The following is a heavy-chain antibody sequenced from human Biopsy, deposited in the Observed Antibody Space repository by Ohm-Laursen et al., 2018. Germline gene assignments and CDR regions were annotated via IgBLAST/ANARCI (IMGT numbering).Heavy chain of an antibody. J-gene: IGHJ3*02. CDR1: GFTFSEYY. CDR2: ISSRSSDI. Sequence: SLRLSCAASGFTFSEYYMEWVRQAPGEGLEWVSSISSRSSDIYYADSVKGRFTISRDNANNTLYLQMNSLRVEDTGVYYCCSPIAVANIWGQGTMVTVSS. CDR3: CSPIAVANI. D-gene: IGHD6-19*01. V-gene: IGHV3-21*06.